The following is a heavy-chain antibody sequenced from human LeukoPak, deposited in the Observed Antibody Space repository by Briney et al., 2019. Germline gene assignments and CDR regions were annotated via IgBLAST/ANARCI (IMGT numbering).Heavy chain of an antibody. CDR3: AAVMYGDYGDTDFDY. D-gene: IGHD4-17*01. CDR1: GFTFTSSA. V-gene: IGHV1-58*01. Sequence: GASVKVSCKASGFTFTSSAVQWVRQARGQRLEWIGWIVVGSGNTNYAQKFQERVTITRDMSTSTAYMELSSLRSEDTAVYYCAAVMYGDYGDTDFDYWGQGTLVTVSS. CDR2: IVVGSGNT. J-gene: IGHJ4*02.